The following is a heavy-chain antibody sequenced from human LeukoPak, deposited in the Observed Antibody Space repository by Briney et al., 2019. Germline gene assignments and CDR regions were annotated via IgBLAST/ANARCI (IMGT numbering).Heavy chain of an antibody. CDR1: GGSFSGYY. V-gene: IGHV4-34*01. CDR3: AREQLPKPSFDY. Sequence: KPSETLSLTCAVYGGSFSGYYWSWIRQPPRKGLDWIGEINHSGSTNYNPSLNSRVTISVDTSKNQFSLKLSSVTAADTAVYYCAREQLPKPSFDYWGQGTLVTVSS. J-gene: IGHJ4*02. CDR2: INHSGST. D-gene: IGHD2-2*01.